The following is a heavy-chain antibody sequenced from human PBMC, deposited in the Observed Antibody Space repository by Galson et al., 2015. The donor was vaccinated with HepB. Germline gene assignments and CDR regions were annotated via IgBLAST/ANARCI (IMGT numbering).Heavy chain of an antibody. CDR3: ARDSGYSYGGYYYGMDV. Sequence: SVKVSCKASGGTFSSYTISWVRQAPGQGLEWMGRIIPILGIANYAQKFQGRVTITAGESTSTAYMELSSLRSEDTAVYYCARDSGYSYGGYYYGMDVWGQGTTVTVSS. CDR2: IIPILGIA. J-gene: IGHJ6*02. D-gene: IGHD5-18*01. CDR1: GGTFSSYT. V-gene: IGHV1-69*04.